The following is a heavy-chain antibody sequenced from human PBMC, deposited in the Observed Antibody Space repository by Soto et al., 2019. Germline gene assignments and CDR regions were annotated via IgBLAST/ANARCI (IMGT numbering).Heavy chain of an antibody. D-gene: IGHD6-19*01. J-gene: IGHJ4*02. V-gene: IGHV4-39*07. Sequence: SETLSLTCTVSGGSISSSSYYWGWIRQPPGKGLEWIGNIYYSGNTYYNPSLKSRVTISVDTAKNQFSLKLSSVTAADTAVYYCARIASGWSSAGIDYWGQGTLVTVSS. CDR3: ARIASGWSSAGIDY. CDR1: GGSISSSSYY. CDR2: IYYSGNT.